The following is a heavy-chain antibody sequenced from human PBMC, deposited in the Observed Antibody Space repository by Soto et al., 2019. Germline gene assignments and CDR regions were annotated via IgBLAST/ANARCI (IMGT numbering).Heavy chain of an antibody. CDR2: ISRNGNYI. J-gene: IGHJ6*03. CDR3: ARVFGGSSRTRGYYYYYMDV. D-gene: IGHD1-26*01. Sequence: GGSLRLSCAASGFTFSSFHMNWVRQAPGEGLEWVSSISRNGNYIYYADSVKGRFTISMDNAENSLYLQMNSLRAEDTAVYYCARVFGGSSRTRGYYYYYMDVWGKGTTVTVSS. V-gene: IGHV3-21*01. CDR1: GFTFSSFH.